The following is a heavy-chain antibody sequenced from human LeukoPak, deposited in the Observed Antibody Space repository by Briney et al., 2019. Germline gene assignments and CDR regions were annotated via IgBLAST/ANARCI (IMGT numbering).Heavy chain of an antibody. CDR1: GYSFTSYW. D-gene: IGHD3-10*01. V-gene: IGHV5-51*01. Sequence: GESLRIPCKGSGYSFTSYWIGWVRQMPGKGLEWMGIVYPDDSDTRYSPSFQGQVTISADKSISTAYLQWSSLKASDTAMYYCARHPRGKYYFDYWGQGTLVTVSS. CDR2: VYPDDSDT. CDR3: ARHPRGKYYFDY. J-gene: IGHJ4*02.